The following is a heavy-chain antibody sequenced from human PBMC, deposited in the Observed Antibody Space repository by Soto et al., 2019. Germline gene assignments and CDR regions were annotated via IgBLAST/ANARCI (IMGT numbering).Heavy chain of an antibody. D-gene: IGHD3-3*01. J-gene: IGHJ4*02. CDR3: ASGGYNDLWRGLYAQDY. CDR2: VSSIGRKK. Sequence: SLRLSSAASGFRFSNFAMSWVRQPPGTGLEWVSGVSSIGRKKVYAASVKGRFTISRDNSNNTVFLQMSDLRVEDTALYYCASGGYNDLWRGLYAQDYWGQGLLVTVSS. V-gene: IGHV3-23*01. CDR1: GFRFSNFA.